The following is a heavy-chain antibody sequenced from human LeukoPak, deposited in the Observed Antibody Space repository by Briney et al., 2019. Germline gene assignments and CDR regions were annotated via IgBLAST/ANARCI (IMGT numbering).Heavy chain of an antibody. Sequence: GGSLRLSCAASGFTFSSYSMTWVRQAPGKGLEWVSSISSSSSYIYYADSVKGRSTISRDNAKNSLYLQLNSLRAEDTALYYCTRTSGWYGISWGQGTLVTVSS. J-gene: IGHJ4*02. CDR1: GFTFSSYS. D-gene: IGHD6-19*01. V-gene: IGHV3-21*04. CDR2: ISSSSSYI. CDR3: TRTSGWYGIS.